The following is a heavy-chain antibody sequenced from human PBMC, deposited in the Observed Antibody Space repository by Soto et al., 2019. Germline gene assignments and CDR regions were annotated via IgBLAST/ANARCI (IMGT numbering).Heavy chain of an antibody. V-gene: IGHV3-30*18. D-gene: IGHD1-7*01. CDR2: ITYDGSNK. Sequence: GGSLRLSCQASGFNFDNYGMHWVRQAPGKGLEWVAVITYDGSNKYYADSVKGRFTISRDNSKNTLSLHLNTLKPEDTAVYHCAKDRVGGTFYTPLGFWGQGTLVTVPQ. J-gene: IGHJ4*02. CDR3: AKDRVGGTFYTPLGF. CDR1: GFNFDNYG.